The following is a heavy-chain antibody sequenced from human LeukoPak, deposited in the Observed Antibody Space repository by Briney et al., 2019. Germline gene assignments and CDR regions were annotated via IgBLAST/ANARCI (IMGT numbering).Heavy chain of an antibody. CDR2: ISGSGGST. CDR1: GFTFSSYA. V-gene: IGHV3-23*01. Sequence: QTGGSLRLSCAASGFTFSSYAMSWVRQAPGKGLEWVSAISGSGGSTYYAGSVKGRFTISRDNSKNTLYLQMNSLRAEDTAVYYCAKNQGPLGSFDYWGQGTLVTVSS. J-gene: IGHJ4*02. CDR3: AKNQGPLGSFDY.